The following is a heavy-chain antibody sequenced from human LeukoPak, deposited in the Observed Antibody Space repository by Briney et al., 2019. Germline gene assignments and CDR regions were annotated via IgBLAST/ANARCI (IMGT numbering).Heavy chain of an antibody. CDR1: GLTFSSYG. CDR2: ISGSGDST. J-gene: IGHJ3*02. CDR3: AKVTGSGSYLADAFDI. Sequence: GGSLRLSCAASGLTFSSYGMNWVRQAPGKGLEWVSAISGSGDSTYHADSVRGRFTVSRDNSKNTLYLQMKSLSAEDAAVYYCAKVTGSGSYLADAFDIWGHGTVVTVSS. D-gene: IGHD3-10*01. V-gene: IGHV3-23*01.